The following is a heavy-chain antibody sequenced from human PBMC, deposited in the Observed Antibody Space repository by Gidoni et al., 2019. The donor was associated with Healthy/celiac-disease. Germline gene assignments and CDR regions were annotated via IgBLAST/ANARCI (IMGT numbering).Heavy chain of an antibody. J-gene: IGHJ4*02. CDR2: ISYDGSNK. V-gene: IGHV3-30*18. D-gene: IGHD4-17*01. CDR1: GFTFSSYG. Sequence: QVQLVESGGGVVQPGRSLRLSCAASGFTFSSYGMHWVRQAPGKGLEWVAVISYDGSNKYYADSVKGRFTISRDNSKNTLYLQMNSLRAEDTAVYYCAKEIHDYGDYAAPPIDYWGQGTLVTVSS. CDR3: AKEIHDYGDYAAPPIDY.